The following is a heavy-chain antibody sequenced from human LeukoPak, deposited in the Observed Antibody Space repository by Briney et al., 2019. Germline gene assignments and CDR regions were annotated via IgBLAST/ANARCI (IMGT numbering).Heavy chain of an antibody. CDR3: AREYCSSTSCLYGMDV. Sequence: ASVKVSCKASGYTFTSYDINWVRQATGQGLEWMGWMNPNSGNTGYAQKFQGRVTMTRNTSISTAYMELSSLRSEDTAVYYCAREYCSSTSCLYGMDVWGQGTTVTVSS. CDR2: MNPNSGNT. CDR1: GYTFTSYD. D-gene: IGHD2-2*01. V-gene: IGHV1-8*01. J-gene: IGHJ6*02.